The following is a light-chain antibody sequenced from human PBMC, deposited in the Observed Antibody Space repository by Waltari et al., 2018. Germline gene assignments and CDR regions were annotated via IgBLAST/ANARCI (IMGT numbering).Light chain of an antibody. CDR2: STK. CDR1: RSNIRTNT. J-gene: IGLJ2*01. CDR3: ASWDDSLNALL. Sequence: QPVLTQPPSASGTPGPRVTISCSGTRSNIRTNTVHWYQQLPGTAPKLLIYSTKQWPSGVPDRFSGSKSGTSASLAISELQSEDEADYYCASWDDSLNALLFGGGTKLTVL. V-gene: IGLV1-44*01.